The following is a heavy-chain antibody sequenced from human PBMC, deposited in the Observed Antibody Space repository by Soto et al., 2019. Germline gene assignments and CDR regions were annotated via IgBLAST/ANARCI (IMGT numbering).Heavy chain of an antibody. CDR3: AKTGYYGSGYYRRFDY. J-gene: IGHJ4*02. Sequence: PGGSLRLSCAASGFTFSSYSMSWVRQAPGKGLGWVSGISSSSGTTYYADSVKGRFTISRDNSKNTLYLQMNSLRAEDTAVYYCAKTGYYGSGYYRRFDYWGQGTLVTVSS. CDR2: ISSSSGTT. V-gene: IGHV3-23*01. D-gene: IGHD3-22*01. CDR1: GFTFSSYS.